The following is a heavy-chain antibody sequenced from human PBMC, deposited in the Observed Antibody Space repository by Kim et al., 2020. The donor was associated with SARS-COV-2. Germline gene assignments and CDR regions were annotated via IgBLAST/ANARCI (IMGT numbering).Heavy chain of an antibody. Sequence: ASVKVSCKASGYTFTSYGISWVRQAPGQGLEWMGWISAYNGNTNYAQKLQGRVTMTTDTSTSTAYMELRSLRSDDTAVYYCAREGVGTGQWGWYDEGALGFDPWGQGTLVTVSS. CDR3: AREGVGTGQWGWYDEGALGFDP. CDR2: ISAYNGNT. CDR1: GYTFTSYG. V-gene: IGHV1-18*01. D-gene: IGHD6-19*01. J-gene: IGHJ5*02.